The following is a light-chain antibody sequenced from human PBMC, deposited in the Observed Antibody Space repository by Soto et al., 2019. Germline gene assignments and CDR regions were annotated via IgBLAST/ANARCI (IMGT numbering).Light chain of an antibody. CDR1: SSNIGGNY. Sequence: QSVLTQPPSASGTPGQRVTISCSGSSSNIGGNYVYWYQQLPGTAPKVFIYRNNQRPSGVPDRFSGSKSGTSASLDISGLRSEDEADYYCAAWDDSLTGVVFGGGTKVTVL. J-gene: IGLJ2*01. V-gene: IGLV1-47*01. CDR2: RNN. CDR3: AAWDDSLTGVV.